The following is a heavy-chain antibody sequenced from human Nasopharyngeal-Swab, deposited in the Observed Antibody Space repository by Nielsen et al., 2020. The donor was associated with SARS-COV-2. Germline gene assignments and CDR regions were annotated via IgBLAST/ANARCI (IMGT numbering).Heavy chain of an antibody. J-gene: IGHJ5*02. CDR1: GGSTSSGSYY. Sequence: SCTVSGGSTSSGSYYWSWIRQPAGKGLEWIGRIYTSGSTNYNPSLKSRVTISVDTSKNQFSLKLSSVTAADTAVYYCARSYDFWGGYHYNWFDPWGQGTLVTVSS. D-gene: IGHD3-3*01. V-gene: IGHV4-61*02. CDR3: ARSYDFWGGYHYNWFDP. CDR2: IYTSGST.